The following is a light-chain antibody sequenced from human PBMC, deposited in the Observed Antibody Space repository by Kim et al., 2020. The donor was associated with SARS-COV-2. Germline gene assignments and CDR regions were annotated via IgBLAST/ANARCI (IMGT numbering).Light chain of an antibody. Sequence: LGQTVRITCRGDSLRTFYASWYQQKPRQAPVLVLYGENDRPSGIPDRFSGSISGDTASLTITGILAEDEADYYRNSRDSSGDHQGVFGGGTQLTVL. CDR2: GEN. J-gene: IGLJ3*02. CDR3: NSRDSSGDHQGV. V-gene: IGLV3-19*01. CDR1: SLRTFY.